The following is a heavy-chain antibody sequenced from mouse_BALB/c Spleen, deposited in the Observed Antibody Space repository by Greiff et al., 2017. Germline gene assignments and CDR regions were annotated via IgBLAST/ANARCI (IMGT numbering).Heavy chain of an antibody. Sequence: VQLQQPGAELVKPGASVKMSCKASGYTFTSYWMHWVKQRPGQGLEWIGVIDPSDSYTSYNQKFKGKATLTVDTSSSTAYMQLSSLTSEDSAVYYCTRSQYGNSFFDYWGQGTTLTVSS. CDR1: GYTFTSYW. V-gene: IGHV1S127*01. CDR3: TRSQYGNSFFDY. D-gene: IGHD2-10*02. CDR2: IDPSDSYT. J-gene: IGHJ2*01.